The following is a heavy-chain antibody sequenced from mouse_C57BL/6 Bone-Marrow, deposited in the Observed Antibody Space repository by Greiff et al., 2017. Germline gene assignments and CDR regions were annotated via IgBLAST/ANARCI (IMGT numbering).Heavy chain of an antibody. J-gene: IGHJ4*01. D-gene: IGHD2-14*01. CDR2: INPNNGGT. CDR3: ARKERRFYAMDY. V-gene: IGHV1-26*01. CDR1: GYTFTDYY. Sequence: VQLQQSGPELVKPGASVKISCKASGYTFTDYYMNWVKQSHGKSLEWIGDINPNNGGTSYNQKFKGKATLTVDKSSSTAYMELRSLTSEVSAVYYSARKERRFYAMDYWGQGTSVTVSS.